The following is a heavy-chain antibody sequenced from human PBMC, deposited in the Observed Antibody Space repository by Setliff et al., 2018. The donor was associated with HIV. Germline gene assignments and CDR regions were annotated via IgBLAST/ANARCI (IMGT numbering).Heavy chain of an antibody. V-gene: IGHV4-61*09. CDR3: ASGCSGGTCTSDAFDI. CDR2: YYITGDT. D-gene: IGHD2-15*01. CDR1: GGSINSGTYY. J-gene: IGHJ3*02. Sequence: SETLSLTCTVSGGSINSGTYYWSWIRQPAGKGLEWIGHYYITGDTNYNPSLKSRVSISVDTSKNQFSLKLNSVTAADTAVYYCASGCSGGTCTSDAFDIWGQGTMVTVSS.